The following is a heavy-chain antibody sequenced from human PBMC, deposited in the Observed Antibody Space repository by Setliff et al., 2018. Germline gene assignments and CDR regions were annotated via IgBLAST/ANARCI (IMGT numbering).Heavy chain of an antibody. CDR3: ARDPTRKFDS. CDR1: GFTFTSYW. J-gene: IGHJ4*02. CDR2: INNDGSSG. V-gene: IGHV3-74*01. Sequence: LRLSCAASGFTFTSYWMHWVRQVPGKGLVWVSRINNDGSSGDYADSVKGRFTISRDNAKNSLYLQVNSLRVEDTALYYCARDPTRKFDSWGQGTLVTVSS.